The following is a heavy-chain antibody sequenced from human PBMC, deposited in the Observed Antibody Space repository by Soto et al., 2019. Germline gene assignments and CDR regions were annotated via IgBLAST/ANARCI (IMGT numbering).Heavy chain of an antibody. J-gene: IGHJ4*02. CDR1: GFTFSDHY. Sequence: EVQLVESGGGLVQPGGSLRLSCAASGFTFSDHYMDWVRQAPGKGLEWVGRTRNKANSYTTEYAASVKGRFTISRDDSKNSLYLQMNSLKTEDTAVYYCAASGSSGYYRILDYWGQGTLVTVSS. CDR3: AASGSSGYYRILDY. V-gene: IGHV3-72*01. D-gene: IGHD3-22*01. CDR2: TRNKANSYTT.